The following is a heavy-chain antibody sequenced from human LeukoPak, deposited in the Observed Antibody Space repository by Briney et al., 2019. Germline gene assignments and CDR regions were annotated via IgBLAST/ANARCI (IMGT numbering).Heavy chain of an antibody. CDR3: ARDSAGNDY. CDR2: IKQDGSEK. J-gene: IGHJ4*02. Sequence: GGSLRLSCAVSGFTFSTYWMSWVRQAPGKGLEWVANIKQDGSEKYYVDSVKGRFTISRDNAKNSLYLQMNSLRAEDTAMYYCARDSAGNDYWGQGTLVTVSS. CDR1: GFTFSTYW. D-gene: IGHD6-13*01. V-gene: IGHV3-7*01.